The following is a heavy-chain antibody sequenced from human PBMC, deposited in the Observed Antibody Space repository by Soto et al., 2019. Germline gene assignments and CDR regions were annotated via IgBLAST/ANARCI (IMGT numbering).Heavy chain of an antibody. CDR3: ARRARTATTNWGAFDI. D-gene: IGHD1-7*01. CDR1: GFTFSNYV. CDR2: ISYSADKT. J-gene: IGHJ3*02. Sequence: PGGSLRLSCAASGFTFSNYVMNWVRQAPGKGLEWVSTISYSADKTFYADSVKGRFTISRDNSRDTLFLQMNSLRADDAAVYYCARRARTATTNWGAFDIWGQGTMVTVPS. V-gene: IGHV3-23*01.